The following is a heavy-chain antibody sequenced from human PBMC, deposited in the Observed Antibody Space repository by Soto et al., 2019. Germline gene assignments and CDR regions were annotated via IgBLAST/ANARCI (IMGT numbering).Heavy chain of an antibody. Sequence: QVQLQESGPGLVKPSETLSLTCTVSGGSVSSGSYYWSWIRQPPGKGLEWIGYIYYSGSTNYNPSRKSRVTISVDTSKNQFSLKLSSVTAADTAVYYCASSGESSSESAEYFQHWGQGTLGTVSS. CDR2: IYYSGST. CDR3: ASSGESSSESAEYFQH. V-gene: IGHV4-61*01. J-gene: IGHJ1*01. D-gene: IGHD6-13*01. CDR1: GGSVSSGSYY.